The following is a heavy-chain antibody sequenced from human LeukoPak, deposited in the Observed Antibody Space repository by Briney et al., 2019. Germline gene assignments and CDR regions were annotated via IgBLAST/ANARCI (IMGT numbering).Heavy chain of an antibody. Sequence: SGTLSLTCAVSGGSISGSNWWSWVRQPPGKGLEWIGEIFHSGSTNYSPSLKSRVTISIDKSKNQFSLKLTSVTVADTAVYYCASPLRHLLGYWGQGNLVTVSS. CDR3: ASPLRHLLGY. V-gene: IGHV4-4*02. CDR2: IFHSGST. D-gene: IGHD3-16*01. J-gene: IGHJ4*02. CDR1: GGSISGSNW.